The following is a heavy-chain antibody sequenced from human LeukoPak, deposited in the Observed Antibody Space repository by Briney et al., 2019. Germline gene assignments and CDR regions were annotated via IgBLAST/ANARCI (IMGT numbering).Heavy chain of an antibody. Sequence: GGSLRLSCAASGFTFRNYVIHWVRQAPGKGLEWVAVTSSDLNVKLYADSVKGRFTISRDNSRSTLYLQMNSLRPEDTAIYYCAREGYYGSGSPPSLYFDYWGQGTLVTVYS. J-gene: IGHJ4*02. CDR2: TSSDLNVK. CDR3: AREGYYGSGSPPSLYFDY. V-gene: IGHV3-30-3*01. D-gene: IGHD3-10*01. CDR1: GFTFRNYV.